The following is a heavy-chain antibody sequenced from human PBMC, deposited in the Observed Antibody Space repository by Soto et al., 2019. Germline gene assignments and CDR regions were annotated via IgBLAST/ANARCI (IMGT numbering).Heavy chain of an antibody. D-gene: IGHD6-6*01. CDR2: IYPGDSDT. CDR3: AKHQEYSSSFDAFDI. J-gene: IGHJ3*02. Sequence: ESLKISCKGSGYSFTSYWIGWVRQMPGKGLEWMGIIYPGDSDTRYSPSFQGQVTISADKSISTAYLQWSSLKASDTAMYYCAKHQEYSSSFDAFDIWGQGTMVTVSS. CDR1: GYSFTSYW. V-gene: IGHV5-51*01.